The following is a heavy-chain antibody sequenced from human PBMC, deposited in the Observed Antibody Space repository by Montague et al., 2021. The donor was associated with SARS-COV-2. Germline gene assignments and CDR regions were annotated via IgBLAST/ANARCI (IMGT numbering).Heavy chain of an antibody. Sequence: SETLSLTCAVYGGSFSRYSYNWVRQPPGKGLEWIGEINNSGSANYNPSLNNRVTISVDPSKSQVSLRLSSVTAADTAIYFCAREKLRPHTPIRIDFYYYGLDIWGQGTTVTVS. CDR3: AREKLRPHTPIRIDFYYYGLDI. V-gene: IGHV4-34*01. J-gene: IGHJ6*02. D-gene: IGHD2/OR15-2a*01. CDR2: INNSGSA. CDR1: GGSFSRYS.